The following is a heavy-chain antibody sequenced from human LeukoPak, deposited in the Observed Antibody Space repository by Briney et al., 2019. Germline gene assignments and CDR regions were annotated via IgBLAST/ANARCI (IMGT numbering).Heavy chain of an antibody. CDR2: INHSGST. V-gene: IGHV4-34*01. CDR3: ARGFLPEYQLLGQYYFDY. J-gene: IGHJ4*02. Sequence: NPSETLSLTCAVYGGSFSGYYWSWIRQPPGKGLEWIGEINHSGSTNYNPSLKSRVTISVDTSKNQFSLKLSSVTAADTAVYYCARGFLPEYQLLGQYYFDYWGQGTLVTVSS. CDR1: GGSFSGYY. D-gene: IGHD2-2*01.